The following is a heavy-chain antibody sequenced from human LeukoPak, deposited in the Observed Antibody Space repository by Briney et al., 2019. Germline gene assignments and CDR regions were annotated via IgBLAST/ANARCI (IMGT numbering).Heavy chain of an antibody. CDR2: ISGSAHKI. CDR3: AGRITGYSSGYVY. J-gene: IGHJ4*02. V-gene: IGHV3-23*01. D-gene: IGHD5-18*01. CDR1: GITFRNYA. Sequence: GGSLRLSCVASGITFRNYAVSWVRQARDKGLDWVSVISGSAHKICYADSVKGRFTISRDNSENIVYLQMNNLRAEDTALYYCAGRITGYSSGYVYWGQGTLVTVSS.